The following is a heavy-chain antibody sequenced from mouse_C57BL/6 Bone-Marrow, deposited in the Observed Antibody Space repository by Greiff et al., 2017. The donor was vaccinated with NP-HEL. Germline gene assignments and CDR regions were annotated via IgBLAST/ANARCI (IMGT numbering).Heavy chain of an antibody. D-gene: IGHD2-3*01. CDR3: VRQGYDGYYLDY. J-gene: IGHJ2*01. Sequence: EVMLVESGGGLVQPKGSLKLSCAASGFSFNTYAMNWVRQAPGKGLEWVARIRSKSNNYATYYADSLKDRFTISRDDSESMLYLQMNNLKTEYTAIDYCVRQGYDGYYLDYWGQGTTLTVSS. CDR2: IRSKSNNYAT. V-gene: IGHV10-1*01. CDR1: GFSFNTYA.